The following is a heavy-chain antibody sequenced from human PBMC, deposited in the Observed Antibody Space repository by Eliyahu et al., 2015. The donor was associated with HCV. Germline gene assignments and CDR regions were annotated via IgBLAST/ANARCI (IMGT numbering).Heavy chain of an antibody. J-gene: IGHJ6*02. CDR1: GFTFGDYA. CDR2: IRNIAYRRTT. D-gene: IGHD3-9*01. V-gene: IGHV3-49*03. Sequence: EVQLVESGGGLVQPGRSLTLSCRTSGFTFGDYAISWFRQAPGKGLGWVCLIRNIAYRRTTEYAASVKDRFIVSRDDSTRIAYLQMASLKTEDTAVYYCTRPEILTDSLGRGYYGVDVWGQGTTVTVSS. CDR3: TRPEILTDSLGRGYYGVDV.